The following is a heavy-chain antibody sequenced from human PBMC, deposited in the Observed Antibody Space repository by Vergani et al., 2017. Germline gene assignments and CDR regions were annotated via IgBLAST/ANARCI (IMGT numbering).Heavy chain of an antibody. V-gene: IGHV3-11*05. CDR1: GFTFSDYY. CDR2: ISSSSSYT. CDR3: AKDYIRGAQLSYYYGMDV. Sequence: QVQLVESGGGLVKPGGSLRLSCAASGFTFSDYYMSWIRQAPGKGLEWVSYISSSSSYTNYADSVKGRFTISRDNAKNSLYLQMNSLRAEDTAVYYCAKDYIRGAQLSYYYGMDVWGQGP. J-gene: IGHJ6*02. D-gene: IGHD2-2*01.